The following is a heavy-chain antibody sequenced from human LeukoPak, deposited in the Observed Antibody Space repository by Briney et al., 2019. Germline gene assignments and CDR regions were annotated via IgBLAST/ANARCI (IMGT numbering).Heavy chain of an antibody. Sequence: SETLSLTCTVSGASISSPYWSSIRQPPGKGLEWVGYIYYSGSTNYNPSLKSRVTISVDTSKNQFSLKLSSVTAADTAAYYCARGHGHWVNYNYYYYMDVWGKGTTVTVSS. J-gene: IGHJ6*03. CDR3: ARGHGHWVNYNYYYYMDV. CDR2: IYYSGST. V-gene: IGHV4-59*11. CDR1: GASISSPY. D-gene: IGHD7-27*01.